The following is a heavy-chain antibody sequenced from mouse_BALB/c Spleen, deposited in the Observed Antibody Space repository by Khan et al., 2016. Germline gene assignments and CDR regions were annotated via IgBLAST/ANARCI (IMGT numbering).Heavy chain of an antibody. D-gene: IGHD2-5*01. CDR1: GFTFSSFG. V-gene: IGHV5-17*02. CDR3: ERGIVTRDYYGMDY. J-gene: IGHJ4*01. CDR2: ISSGSNTI. Sequence: EVELVESGGGLVQPGGSRKLSCAASGFTFSSFGMHWVRQAPEKGLEWVAYISSGSNTIYYADTVKGRFTISRDNPKKTLFLQMTSLRSEDTAMYYYERGIVTRDYYGMDYWGQGTSVTVSS.